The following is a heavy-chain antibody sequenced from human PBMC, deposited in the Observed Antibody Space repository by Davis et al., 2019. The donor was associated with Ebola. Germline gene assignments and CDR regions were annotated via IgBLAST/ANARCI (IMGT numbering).Heavy chain of an antibody. CDR1: GGSFSGYY. V-gene: IGHV4-59*01. J-gene: IGHJ5*02. CDR2: IYYSGST. Sequence: SETLSLTCAVYGGSFSGYYWSWIRQPPGKGLEWIGYIYYSGSTNYNPSLKSRVTISVDTSKNQFSLKLSSVTAADTAVYYCARVIAAADTEGNWFDPWGQGTLVTVSS. CDR3: ARVIAAADTEGNWFDP. D-gene: IGHD6-13*01.